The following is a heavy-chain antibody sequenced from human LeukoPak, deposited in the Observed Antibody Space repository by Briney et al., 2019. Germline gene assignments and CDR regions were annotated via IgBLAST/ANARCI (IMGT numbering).Heavy chain of an antibody. CDR2: ILPFLGQA. Sequence: SVKVSCKASGGTFSTHPISWVRQAPGQGLEWMGGILPFLGQANFAQTLQDRLTITADKSTTTVYMELSSLRAADTAVYYCARVGYDSSGYYFDNWGQGTLVTVSS. V-gene: IGHV1-69*06. D-gene: IGHD3-22*01. CDR1: GGTFSTHP. J-gene: IGHJ4*02. CDR3: ARVGYDSSGYYFDN.